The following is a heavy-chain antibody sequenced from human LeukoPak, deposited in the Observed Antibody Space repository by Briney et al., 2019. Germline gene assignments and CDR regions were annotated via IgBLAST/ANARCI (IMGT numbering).Heavy chain of an antibody. CDR2: ISYDGSNK. J-gene: IGHJ4*02. V-gene: IGHV3-30*04. D-gene: IGHD2-2*01. Sequence: GGSLRLSCAASGFTFSSYAMHWGRQAPGKGLEGGEVISYDGSNKYYADSVKGRFTISRDNSKNTLYLQMNSLRAEDTAVYYCARDLWVPAAPPFDYWGQGTLVTVSS. CDR1: GFTFSSYA. CDR3: ARDLWVPAAPPFDY.